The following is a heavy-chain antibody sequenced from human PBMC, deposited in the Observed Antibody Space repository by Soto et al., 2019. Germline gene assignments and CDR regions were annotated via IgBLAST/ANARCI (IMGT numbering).Heavy chain of an antibody. CDR1: GITVSRKKY. J-gene: IGHJ3*02. Sequence: QAYGTLRLSCAAFGITVSRKKYISWVCQAPGKGLEWVSARNDLDGPFYAGSLKGRFTTSIDTSRTFLYLQRNSLRLDDSAVYFCATCHPQEYAYDIGGQGTTVT. V-gene: IGHV3-53*01. CDR2: RNDLDGP. CDR3: ATCHPQEYAYDI. D-gene: IGHD3-10*01.